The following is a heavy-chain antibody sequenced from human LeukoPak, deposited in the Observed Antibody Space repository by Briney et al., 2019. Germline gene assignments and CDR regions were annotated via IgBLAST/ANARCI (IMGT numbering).Heavy chain of an antibody. D-gene: IGHD4-11*01. V-gene: IGHV4-61*08. J-gene: IGHJ6*02. Sequence: PSETLSLTCTVSGGSISSGGYYWSWIRQPPGKGLEWIGYIYYSGSTNYNPSLKSRVTISVDTSKNQFSLKLSSVTAADTAVYYCARVRLYDYSNYVSKNVYPSYYYYGMDVWGQGTTVTVSS. CDR1: GGSISSGGYY. CDR3: ARVRLYDYSNYVSKNVYPSYYYYGMDV. CDR2: IYYSGST.